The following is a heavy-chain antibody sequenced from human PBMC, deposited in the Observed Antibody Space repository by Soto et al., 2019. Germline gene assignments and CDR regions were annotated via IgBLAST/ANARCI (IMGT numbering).Heavy chain of an antibody. V-gene: IGHV4-31*03. Sequence: QVQLQESCPGLVKPSQTLSLTCTVSGGSISSCAYYWSWIRQPPGKGLEWIGYIYYSGSTYYNPSLKSRVTIAVDTAKTQFYLKLSSVTDSDTAVYYCARSFGVDDAGPFDYWGQGTLVTVSS. CDR1: GGSISSCAYY. CDR2: IYYSGST. J-gene: IGHJ4*02. CDR3: ARSFGVDDAGPFDY. D-gene: IGHD1-1*01.